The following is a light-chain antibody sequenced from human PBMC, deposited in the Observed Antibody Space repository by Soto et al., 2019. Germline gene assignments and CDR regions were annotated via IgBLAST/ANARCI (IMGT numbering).Light chain of an antibody. J-gene: IGKJ1*01. CDR3: MQALHTPRT. V-gene: IGKV2-28*01. CDR2: LAS. Sequence: DIVMTQSPLSLPFTPGEPASISCRSSQSLLHSNGNHYLEWYFQKPGQSPQLLIYLASIRASGVPDRFSGSGSGTDFTLKISRVEAEDVGVYYCMQALHTPRTFGQGTTVEIK. CDR1: QSLLHSNGNHY.